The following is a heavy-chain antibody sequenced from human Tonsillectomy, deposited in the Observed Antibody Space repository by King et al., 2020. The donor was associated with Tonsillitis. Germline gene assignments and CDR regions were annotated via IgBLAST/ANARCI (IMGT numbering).Heavy chain of an antibody. D-gene: IGHD1/OR15-1a*01. V-gene: IGHV1-46*01. Sequence: VQLVESGAEVKKPGASVKVSCTTSKDTFTRDFLHWVRQAPGHGLEWMGMINPTSGSTNYAQKFQGRVTVTRDTSTSTVYLELTSLRSEDTAIYYCAREGEQGEYAAFDIWGQGTRVAVSS. CDR1: KDTFTRDF. J-gene: IGHJ3*02. CDR2: INPTSGST. CDR3: AREGEQGEYAAFDI.